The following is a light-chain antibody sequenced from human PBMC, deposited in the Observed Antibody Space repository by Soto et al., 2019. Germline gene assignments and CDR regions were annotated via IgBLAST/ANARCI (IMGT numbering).Light chain of an antibody. J-gene: IGLJ3*02. CDR1: STGSKS. V-gene: IGLV3-21*02. Sequence: SYELTQPPSLSVDPGQTASIACGGISTGSKSVHWYQQKPGQAPVLVVYDDSARPSGIPERFSGFSSGNTATLTITGVEAGDEADYYCQVWDSRSSLVVFGGGTKLTV. CDR2: DDS. CDR3: QVWDSRSSLVV.